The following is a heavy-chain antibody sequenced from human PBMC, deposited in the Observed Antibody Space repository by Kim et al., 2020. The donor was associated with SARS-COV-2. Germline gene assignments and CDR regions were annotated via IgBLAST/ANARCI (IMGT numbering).Heavy chain of an antibody. CDR3: AKDHQPVVVVAATPLGY. Sequence: GGSLRLSCAASGFTFSSYAMSWVRQAPGKGLEWVSAISGSGGSTYYADSVKGRFTISRDNSKNTLYLQMNSLRAEDTAVYYCAKDHQPVVVVAATPLGYWGQGTLVTVSS. J-gene: IGHJ4*02. CDR1: GFTFSSYA. D-gene: IGHD2-15*01. CDR2: ISGSGGST. V-gene: IGHV3-23*01.